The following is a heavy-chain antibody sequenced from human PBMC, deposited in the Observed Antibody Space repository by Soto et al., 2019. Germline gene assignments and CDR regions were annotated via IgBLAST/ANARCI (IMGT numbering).Heavy chain of an antibody. V-gene: IGHV1-69*08. J-gene: IGHJ3*02. Sequence: QVQLVQSGAAVKKPGSSVKVSCKASGGTFSRYTFSWVRQAPGQGLEWMGRIIPMISIASYGQKFQGRVTITADKSTSTAYMGLSSLRSEVTVVYYCARDGYYDMSAGDLLDIWGQGTMVIVSS. CDR2: IIPMISIA. CDR3: ARDGYYDMSAGDLLDI. CDR1: GGTFSRYT. D-gene: IGHD3-22*01.